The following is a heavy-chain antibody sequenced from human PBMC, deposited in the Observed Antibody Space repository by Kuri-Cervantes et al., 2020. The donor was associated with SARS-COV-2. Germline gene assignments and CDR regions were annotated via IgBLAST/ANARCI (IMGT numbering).Heavy chain of an antibody. J-gene: IGHJ2*01. CDR1: GYSMRSGYY. V-gene: IGHV4-38-2*01. CDR2: IYHSGST. D-gene: IGHD5-12*01. Sequence: SETLSLTCAVSGYSMRSGYYWGWIRQPPGRGLEWIGNIYHSGSTNYNPSLKSRVTISVDTSKNQFSLKLSSVTAADTAVYYCARGTEGYVSSWYFDLWGRGTLVTVSS. CDR3: ARGTEGYVSSWYFDL.